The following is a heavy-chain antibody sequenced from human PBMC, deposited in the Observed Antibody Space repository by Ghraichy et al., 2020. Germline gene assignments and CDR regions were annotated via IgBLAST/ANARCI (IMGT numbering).Heavy chain of an antibody. D-gene: IGHD3-10*01. V-gene: IGHV4-31*03. CDR2: IYYSGST. CDR1: GGSISSGGYY. Sequence: SLNISCTVSGGSISSGGYYWSWIRQHPGKGLEWIGYIYYSGSTYYNPSLKSRVTISVDTSKNQFSLKLSSVTAADTAVYYCARGRGNWFDPWGQGTLVTVSS. J-gene: IGHJ5*02. CDR3: ARGRGNWFDP.